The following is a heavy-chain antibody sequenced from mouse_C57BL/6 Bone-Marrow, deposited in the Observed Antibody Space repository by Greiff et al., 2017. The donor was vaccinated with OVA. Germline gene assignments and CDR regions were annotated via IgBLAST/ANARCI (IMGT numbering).Heavy chain of an antibody. V-gene: IGHV3-6*01. J-gene: IGHJ2*01. CDR1: GYSITSGYY. D-gene: IGHD3-2*02. Sequence: EVKLMESGPGLVKPSQSLSLTCSVTGYSITSGYYWNWIRQFPGNKLEWMGYISYDGSNNYNPSLKNRISITRDTSKNQLFLKLNSVTTEDTATYYCASIDSSGYVAYYWGQGTTLTVSS. CDR2: ISYDGSN. CDR3: ASIDSSGYVAYY.